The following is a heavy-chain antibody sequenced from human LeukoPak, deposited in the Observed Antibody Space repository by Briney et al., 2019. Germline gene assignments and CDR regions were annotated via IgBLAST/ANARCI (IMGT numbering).Heavy chain of an antibody. V-gene: IGHV3-33*01. CDR3: ARGAAAGGYFDY. CDR1: GFMFSSYT. D-gene: IGHD6-13*01. CDR2: IWYDGTNA. Sequence: PGGSLRLSCAASGFMFSSYTMHWVRQAPGKGLEWVALIWYDGTNAYYADSGTGRFTISRDRCKNTLYLQMNSLRAEDTAVYYCARGAAAGGYFDYWGQGTLVTVSS. J-gene: IGHJ4*02.